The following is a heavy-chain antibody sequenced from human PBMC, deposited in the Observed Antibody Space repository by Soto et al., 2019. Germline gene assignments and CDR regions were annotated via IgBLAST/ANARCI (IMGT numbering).Heavy chain of an antibody. CDR1: GGSISSGGYY. Sequence: SETLSLTCTVSGGSISSGGYYWSWIRQHPGKGLEWIGYIYYSGSTYYNPSLKSRVTISVDTSKNHFSLKLSSVTAADTAVYYCARVSGTTEYFQHWGQGTLVTVSS. D-gene: IGHD1-7*01. CDR3: ARVSGTTEYFQH. J-gene: IGHJ1*01. V-gene: IGHV4-31*03. CDR2: IYYSGST.